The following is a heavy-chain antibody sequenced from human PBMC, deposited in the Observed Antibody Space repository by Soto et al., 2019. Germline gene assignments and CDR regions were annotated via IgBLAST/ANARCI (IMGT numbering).Heavy chain of an antibody. Sequence: EVQLMXXXXXLVQPGGSLRLSCAASGFTXSRYWMAWVRQAPGKGLEWVANINQDVSQKLYVDSVRGRFTISRDNAKNSVYLQMNNLRTDDTAVYYCAKIGYNDWDFDYWGQGTLVTVSS. CDR2: INQDVSQK. J-gene: IGHJ4*02. D-gene: IGHD3-22*01. V-gene: IGHV3-7*01. CDR1: GFTXSRYW. CDR3: AKIGYNDWDFDY.